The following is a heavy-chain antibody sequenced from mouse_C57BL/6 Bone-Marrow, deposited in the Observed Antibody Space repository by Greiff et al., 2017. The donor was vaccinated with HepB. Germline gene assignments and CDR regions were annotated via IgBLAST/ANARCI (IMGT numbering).Heavy chain of an antibody. Sequence: VKLMESGAELARPGASVKLSCKASGYTFTSYGISWVKQRTGQGLEWIGEIYPRSGNTYYNEKFKGKATLTADKSSSTAYMELRSLTSEDSAVYFCARAGITTAMDYWGQGTSVTVSS. D-gene: IGHD1-1*01. CDR2: IYPRSGNT. CDR3: ARAGITTAMDY. J-gene: IGHJ4*01. CDR1: GYTFTSYG. V-gene: IGHV1-81*01.